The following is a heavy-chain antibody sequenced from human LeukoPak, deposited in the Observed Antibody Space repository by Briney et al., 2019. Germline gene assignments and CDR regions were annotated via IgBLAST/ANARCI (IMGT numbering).Heavy chain of an antibody. V-gene: IGHV3-21*01. D-gene: IGHD6-13*01. J-gene: IGHJ4*02. CDR1: GFTFSSYS. CDR3: ARDRIAAAGTPFDY. Sequence: GGPLRLSCAASGFTFSSYSMNWVRQAPGKGLEWVSSISSSSSYIYYADSVKGRFTISRDNAKNSLYLQMNSLRAEDTAVYYCARDRIAAAGTPFDYWGQGTLVTVSS. CDR2: ISSSSSYI.